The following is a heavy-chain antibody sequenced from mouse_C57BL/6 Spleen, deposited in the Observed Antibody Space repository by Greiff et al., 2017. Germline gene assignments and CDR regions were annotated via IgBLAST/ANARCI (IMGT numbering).Heavy chain of an antibody. CDR2: IYPGSGST. J-gene: IGHJ1*03. Sequence: QVQLQQPGAELVKPGAPVKMSCKASGYTFTSYWITWVKQRPGQGLEWLGDIYPGSGSTNYNEKFKSKATLTVDTSSSTAYRQLSRVRSEDAAVYYCERWGYDYEWYCDVWGTGTTVTVSS. V-gene: IGHV1-55*01. D-gene: IGHD2-4*01. CDR3: ERWGYDYEWYCDV. CDR1: GYTFTSYW.